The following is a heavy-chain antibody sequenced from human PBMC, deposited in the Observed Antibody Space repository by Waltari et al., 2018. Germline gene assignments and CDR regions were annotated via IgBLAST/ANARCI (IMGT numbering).Heavy chain of an antibody. CDR3: AREGAEQWVEEDYGMDV. J-gene: IGHJ6*02. V-gene: IGHV3-21*02. Sequence: EVQLVESGGGLVKPGGSLRLSCVASGFKFSAYAMNWVRQAPGKGLEWVSSIGSSSSFMDYADSVRGRFTVSRDNAKNTLYLQMDTLRAEDTAVYYCAREGAEQWVEEDYGMDVWGQGTTVTVSS. CDR2: IGSSSSFM. CDR1: GFKFSAYA. D-gene: IGHD6-19*01.